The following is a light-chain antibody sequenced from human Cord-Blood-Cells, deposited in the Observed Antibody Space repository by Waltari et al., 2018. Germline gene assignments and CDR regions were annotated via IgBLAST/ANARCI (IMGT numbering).Light chain of an antibody. V-gene: IGKV3-15*01. CDR3: QQYNNWPPFT. J-gene: IGKJ3*01. CDR2: GAS. CDR1: QSVSSN. Sequence: EIVMPQSPATLSVSPGESATLSCRASQSVSSNLAWYQQKPGQAPRLLIYGASTRATGIPARFSGSGSGTEFTLTISSLQSEDFAVYYCQQYNNWPPFTFGPGTKVDIK.